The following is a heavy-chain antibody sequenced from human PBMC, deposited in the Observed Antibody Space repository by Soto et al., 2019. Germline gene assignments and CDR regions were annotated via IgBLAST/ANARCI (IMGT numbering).Heavy chain of an antibody. J-gene: IGHJ1*01. Sequence: QVQLVQSGAEVKKPGSSVKVSCKASGGAFGSYAINWVRQAPGQGLEWMGGIIPMFDTTNYAQRFQGRVTGTPDESTSTVYLERTRLKSEDTAMYYCTRHRGYSRGYWGQDFWGQGTLVTVPS. V-gene: IGHV1-69*01. CDR2: IIPMFDTT. CDR3: TRHRGYSRGYWGQDF. CDR1: GGAFGSYA. D-gene: IGHD5-18*01.